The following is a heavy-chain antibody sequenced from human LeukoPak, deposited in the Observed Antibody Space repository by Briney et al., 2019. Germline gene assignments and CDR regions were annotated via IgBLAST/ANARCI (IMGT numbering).Heavy chain of an antibody. CDR3: ARGRRYDFWSGYYHYYYYMDV. V-gene: IGHV4-34*01. D-gene: IGHD3-3*01. CDR2: INHSGST. CDR1: GGSFSGYY. Sequence: SETLSLTCAVYGGSFSGYYWSWIRQPPGKGLEWIGEINHSGSTNYNPSLKSRVTISVDTSKNQFSLKPSSVTAADTAVYYCARGRRYDFWSGYYHYYYYMDVWGKGTTVTVSS. J-gene: IGHJ6*03.